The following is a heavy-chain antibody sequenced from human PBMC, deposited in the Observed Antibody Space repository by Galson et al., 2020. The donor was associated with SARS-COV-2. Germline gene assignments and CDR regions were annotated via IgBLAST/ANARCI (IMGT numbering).Heavy chain of an antibody. D-gene: IGHD2-15*01. Sequence: GESLKISCEVSGFIFSDYYMNWLRQAPGKGLEWLSYISDDSDTTNYADSVKGRFTISRDNAKNSLYLQMNSLRAEDTAIYYCAREGVVVESCTPVYYYGMDVLGQGTTVTVS. CDR2: ISDDSDTT. CDR1: GFIFSDYY. J-gene: IGHJ6*02. CDR3: AREGVVVESCTPVYYYGMDV. V-gene: IGHV3-11*05.